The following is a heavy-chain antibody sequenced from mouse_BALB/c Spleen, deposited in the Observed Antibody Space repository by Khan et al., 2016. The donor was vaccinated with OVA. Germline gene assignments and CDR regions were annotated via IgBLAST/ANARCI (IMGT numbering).Heavy chain of an antibody. V-gene: IGHV1-77*01. Sequence: QIQLVQSGAELARPGASVKLSCKASGYTFSDYYINWVKQRTGQGLEWIGEISPGSGDTYYNEKFMGKATLTADKSSSTAYMQLSSLTSEASAVYFCARRNYFGYTFAYWGQGTLVTVSA. J-gene: IGHJ3*01. CDR1: GYTFSDYY. CDR2: ISPGSGDT. CDR3: ARRNYFGYTFAY. D-gene: IGHD1-2*01.